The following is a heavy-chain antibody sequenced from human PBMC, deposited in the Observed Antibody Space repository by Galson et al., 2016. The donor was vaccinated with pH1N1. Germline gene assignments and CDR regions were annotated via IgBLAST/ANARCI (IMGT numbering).Heavy chain of an antibody. CDR2: ISRSGSTI. CDR3: ARPAEQQWLVILPFGY. Sequence: SLRLSCAASGFAFSSYEMNWVRQAPGKGLEWVSHISRSGSTIHYADSVKGRFTVSRENAKNSLYLQMNSLRAEDTAVYYCARPAEQQWLVILPFGYWGQGTLVTVSA. D-gene: IGHD6-19*01. CDR1: GFAFSSYE. V-gene: IGHV3-48*03. J-gene: IGHJ4*02.